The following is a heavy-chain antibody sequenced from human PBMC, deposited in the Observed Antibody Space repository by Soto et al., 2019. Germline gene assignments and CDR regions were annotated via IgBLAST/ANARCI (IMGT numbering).Heavy chain of an antibody. J-gene: IGHJ6*03. CDR1: GFTFSSYA. CDR3: AKDAVTMVRGPPVYPNMDV. V-gene: IGHV3-23*01. D-gene: IGHD3-10*01. Sequence: GGSLRLSCAASGFTFSSYAMSWVRQAPGKGLEWVSAISGSGGSTYYADSVKGRFTISRDNSKNTLYLQMNSLRAEDTAVYYCAKDAVTMVRGPPVYPNMDVWGKGTTVTVSS. CDR2: ISGSGGST.